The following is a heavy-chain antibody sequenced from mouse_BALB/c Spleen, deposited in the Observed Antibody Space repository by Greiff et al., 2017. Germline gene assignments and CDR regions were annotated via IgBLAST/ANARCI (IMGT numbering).Heavy chain of an antibody. CDR1: GYTFTSYY. V-gene: IGHV1S56*01. J-gene: IGHJ3*01. CDR2: IYPGDGDT. Sequence: QVQLQQSGPALVKPGASVRISCKASGYTFTSYYIHWVKQRPGQGLEWIGWIYPGDGDTNYNGKFKGKATLTADKSSSTAYMQLSSLTSEDSAVYFCARSGYDGAYWGQGTLVTVSA. CDR3: ARSGYDGAY. D-gene: IGHD2-2*01.